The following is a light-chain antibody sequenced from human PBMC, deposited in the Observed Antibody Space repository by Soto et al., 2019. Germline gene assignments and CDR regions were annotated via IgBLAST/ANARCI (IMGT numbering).Light chain of an antibody. CDR3: QQYGSSPFT. CDR1: QSVSSTY. CDR2: GAS. Sequence: EIGLTQSPGTLSLSPGERATLSCRASQSVSSTYLAWYQQNPGQAPRLLIYGASTRATGIPDRFSGSGSGTDFTLTISRLEPEDFAVYYCQQYGSSPFTFGPGTKVDIK. J-gene: IGKJ3*01. V-gene: IGKV3-20*01.